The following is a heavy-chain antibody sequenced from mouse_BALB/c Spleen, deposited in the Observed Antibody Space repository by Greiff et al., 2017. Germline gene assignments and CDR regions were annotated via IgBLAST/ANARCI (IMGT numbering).Heavy chain of an antibody. V-gene: IGHV5-6*01. CDR2: ISSGGSYT. Sequence: VQLKESGGDLVKPGGSLKLSCAASGFTFSSYGMSWVRQTPDKRLEWVATISSGGSYTYYPDSVKGRFTISRDNAKNTLYLQMSSLKSEDTAMYYCARHEGYYGSSFAYWGQGTLVTVSA. CDR3: ARHEGYYGSSFAY. D-gene: IGHD1-1*01. CDR1: GFTFSSYG. J-gene: IGHJ3*01.